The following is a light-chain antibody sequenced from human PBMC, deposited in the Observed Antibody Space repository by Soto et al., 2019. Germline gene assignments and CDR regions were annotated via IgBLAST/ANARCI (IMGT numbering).Light chain of an antibody. V-gene: IGLV1-40*01. CDR2: CNS. CDR1: SSNIGAGYD. Sequence: QSVLTQPPSVSGAPGQRVTISCTGSSSNIGAGYDVHWYQQLPGTAPKLLIYCNSNRPSGVPDRFSGSKSGTSASLAITGLQADDEADYYCQSYDSSLSGSVFGGGTKLTVL. J-gene: IGLJ2*01. CDR3: QSYDSSLSGSV.